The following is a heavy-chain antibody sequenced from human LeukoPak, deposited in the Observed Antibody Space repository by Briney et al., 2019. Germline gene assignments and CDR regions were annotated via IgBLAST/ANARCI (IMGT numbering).Heavy chain of an antibody. J-gene: IGHJ6*03. CDR3: ARDSQVVESDYYYYMDV. D-gene: IGHD2-2*01. CDR2: IYYSGST. Sequence: SQTLSLTCTVSGGSISSGDYYWSWIRQPPGTGREWIGYIYYSGSTYYNPSLKSRVTISVDTSKNQFSLKLSSVTAADTAVYYCARDSQVVESDYYYYMDVWGKGTTVTVSS. CDR1: GGSISSGDYY. V-gene: IGHV4-30-4*08.